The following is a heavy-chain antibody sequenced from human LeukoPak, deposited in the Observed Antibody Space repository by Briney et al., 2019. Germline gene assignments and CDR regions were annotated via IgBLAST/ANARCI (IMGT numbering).Heavy chain of an antibody. D-gene: IGHD1-26*01. CDR2: IIPIFGTA. CDR3: ARHLVGATQHLDY. CDR1: GGTFISYA. V-gene: IGHV1-69*05. Sequence: SSVRVSCKASGGTFISYAISWVRQAPGQGVEWMGRIIPIFGTANYAQKFQGRVTITTDESTSTAYMELSSLRSEDTAVYYCARHLVGATQHLDYWGQGTLVTVSS. J-gene: IGHJ4*02.